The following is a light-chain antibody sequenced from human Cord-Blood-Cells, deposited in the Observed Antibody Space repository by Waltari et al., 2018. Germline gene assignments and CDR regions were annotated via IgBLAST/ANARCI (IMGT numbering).Light chain of an antibody. V-gene: IGKV3-20*01. Sequence: VLTQSPGTLSLSPGARATLSCRASQSVSSSYLAWYQQKPGQAPRLLIYGASSRATGIPDRFSGSGSGTDFTLTISRLEPEDFAVYYCQQYGSSPQTFGQGTKVEIK. CDR3: QQYGSSPQT. CDR2: GAS. CDR1: QSVSSSY. J-gene: IGKJ1*01.